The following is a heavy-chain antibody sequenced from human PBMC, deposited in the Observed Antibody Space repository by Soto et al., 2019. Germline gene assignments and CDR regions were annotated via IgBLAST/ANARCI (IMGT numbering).Heavy chain of an antibody. CDR2: IWYDGSNK. CDR3: ARDSQQWLVGKVDY. V-gene: IGHV3-33*01. D-gene: IGHD6-19*01. CDR1: GFTFSSYG. Sequence: QVQLVESGGGVVQPGRSLRLSCAASGFTFSSYGMHWVRQAPGKGLEWVAVIWYDGSNKYYADSVKGRFTISRDNSKNTLYLQMNSLRAEDTAVYYCARDSQQWLVGKVDYWGQGTLVTVSS. J-gene: IGHJ4*02.